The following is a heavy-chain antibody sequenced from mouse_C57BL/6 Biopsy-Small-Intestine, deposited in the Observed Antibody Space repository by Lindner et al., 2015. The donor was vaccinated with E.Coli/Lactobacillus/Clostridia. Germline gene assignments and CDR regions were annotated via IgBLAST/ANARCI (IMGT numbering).Heavy chain of an antibody. CDR3: ATHIRGCSSTYCYYYYMDT. D-gene: IGHD5-1*01. J-gene: IGHJ1*03. V-gene: IGHV1-72*04. CDR2: INPNSGGT. CDR1: GYSFTDYD. Sequence: SVKVSCKASGYSFTDYDMHWVRQAPGQGLEWMGRINPNSGGTKYAQKFQDRVTMTTVTSISTAYMELSRLRSDDTAVYFCATHIRGCSSTYCYYYYMDTWGKGTTVTVSS.